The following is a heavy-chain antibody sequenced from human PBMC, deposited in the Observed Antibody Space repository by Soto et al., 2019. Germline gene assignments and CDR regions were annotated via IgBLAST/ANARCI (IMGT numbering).Heavy chain of an antibody. Sequence: QVQLVQSGAEVRKPGASVKVSCEASGYTFTSYDIYWVRQATGQGLEWMGWMNPNTGNSGYAQKFQGSVTMTSDTSISTAHRELRSLRSEATAVYYSPSRAEPHCCKDFGADKYYFDFWGQGHLLTASS. V-gene: IGHV1-8*01. D-gene: IGHD2-21*01. CDR2: MNPNTGNS. J-gene: IGHJ4*02. CDR1: GYTFTSYD. CDR3: PSRAEPHCCKDFGADKYYFDF.